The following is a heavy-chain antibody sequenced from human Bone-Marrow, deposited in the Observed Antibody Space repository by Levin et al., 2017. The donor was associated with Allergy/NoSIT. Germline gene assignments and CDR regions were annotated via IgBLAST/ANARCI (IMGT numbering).Heavy chain of an antibody. D-gene: IGHD2-2*01. CDR2: ISTDGDGT. J-gene: IGHJ4*02. CDR3: ARWGSTSCYDY. V-gene: IGHV3-64*01. CDR1: GFTFSTYA. Sequence: GESLKIPCAASGFTFSTYAMHWVRQAPGKGLEYVSAISTDGDGTYYANSVKGRFAISRDNSRNTVFLHMGSLRAEDMAVYYCARWGSTSCYDYWGQGTLVTVSS.